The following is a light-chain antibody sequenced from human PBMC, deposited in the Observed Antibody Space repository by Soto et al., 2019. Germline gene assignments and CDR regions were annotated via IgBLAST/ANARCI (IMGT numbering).Light chain of an antibody. J-gene: IGKJ1*01. V-gene: IGKV3-11*01. CDR1: QSVSSY. CDR3: QQRSNWPWT. CDR2: DAS. Sequence: EMVVTQSPATLSLSTGERATLSCRASQSVSSYLAWYQQKPGQAPRLLIYDASNRATGIPARFSGSGFGTDFTLTISSLEPEDFAVYYCQQRSNWPWTFGQGTKVEIK.